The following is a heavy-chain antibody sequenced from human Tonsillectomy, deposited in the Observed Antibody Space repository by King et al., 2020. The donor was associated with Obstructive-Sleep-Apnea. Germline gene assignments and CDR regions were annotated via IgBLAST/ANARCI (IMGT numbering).Heavy chain of an antibody. V-gene: IGHV3-48*04. D-gene: IGHD6-19*01. CDR2: ISSSSSVI. Sequence: VQLVESGGGLVQPGGSLRLSCAASGFTFSDYSMNWVRQAPGKGLEWVSYISSSSSVIYYADSVKGRFTISRDNAKNSLYLQMNSLRAEDTAVYYCARGGLGWYAGEYAYWDQGTLVTVSS. J-gene: IGHJ4*02. CDR3: ARGGLGWYAGEYAY. CDR1: GFTFSDYS.